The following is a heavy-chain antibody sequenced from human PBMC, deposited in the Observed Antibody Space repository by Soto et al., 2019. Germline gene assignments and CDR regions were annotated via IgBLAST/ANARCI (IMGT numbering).Heavy chain of an antibody. CDR2: MNPNSGNT. D-gene: IGHD6-13*01. Sequence: QVQLVQSGAEVKKPGASVKVSCKASGYTFTSNDINWVRQATGQGLEWMGWMNPNSGNTGYAQKFQGRVTMTRNTSISTAYMELSSLRSEDTAVYYCARRGYSSSWYYYYYYGMDVWGQGTTVTVSS. CDR1: GYTFTSND. V-gene: IGHV1-8*01. CDR3: ARRGYSSSWYYYYYYGMDV. J-gene: IGHJ6*02.